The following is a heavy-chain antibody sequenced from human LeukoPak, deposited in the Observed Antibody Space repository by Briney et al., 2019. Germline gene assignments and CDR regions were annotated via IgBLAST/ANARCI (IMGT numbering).Heavy chain of an antibody. V-gene: IGHV1-18*01. D-gene: IGHD3-10*01. Sequence: ASVKVSCKASGYSFTSFGITWVQQAPGQGLEWMGWISRHNGNTDYAQRFRGRVTLTIDTSTTTADMELRNLIPDDTAVYYCARHYLGSGSGDYWGQGTLVSVSS. CDR1: GYSFTSFG. J-gene: IGHJ4*02. CDR2: ISRHNGNT. CDR3: ARHYLGSGSGDY.